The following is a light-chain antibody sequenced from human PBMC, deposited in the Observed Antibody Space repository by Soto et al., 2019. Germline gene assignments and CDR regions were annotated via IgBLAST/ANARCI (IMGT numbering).Light chain of an antibody. J-gene: IGLJ2*01. V-gene: IGLV1-51*01. Sequence: QSVLTQSPSVSAAPGQKVTISCSGSSSNIGNNYVSWYQQLPGTAPKLHIYDNNKRPSGIPDRFSGSKSGTSGTLEITGLQTGDEADYYCATWDGSLPGEVFGGGTQLTVL. CDR2: DNN. CDR1: SSNIGNNY. CDR3: ATWDGSLPGEV.